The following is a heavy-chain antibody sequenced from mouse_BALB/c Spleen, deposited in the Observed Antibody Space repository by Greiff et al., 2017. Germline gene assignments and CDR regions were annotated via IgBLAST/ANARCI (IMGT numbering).Heavy chain of an antibody. V-gene: IGHV5-6-4*01. J-gene: IGHJ3*01. D-gene: IGHD2-14*01. CDR2: ISSGGSYT. CDR3: TRDGNYRYDVRPWFAY. Sequence: DVKLVESGGGLVKPGGSLKLSCAASGFTFSSYTMSWVRQTPEKRLEWVATISSGGSYTYYPDSVKGRLTISRDNAKTTQYLQMSSLKSEDTAMYYCTRDGNYRYDVRPWFAYWGQGTLVTVSA. CDR1: GFTFSSYT.